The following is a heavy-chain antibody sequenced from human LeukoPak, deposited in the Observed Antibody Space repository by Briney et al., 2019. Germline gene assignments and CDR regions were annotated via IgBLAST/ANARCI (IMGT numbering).Heavy chain of an antibody. Sequence: ASVKVSCKASGYTFTSYYMHWVRQAPGQGLEWMGRINPNSGGTNYAQKFQGRVTMTRDTSISTAYMELSRLRSDDTAVYYCARAADYGDYAYYYYMDVWGKGTTVTVSS. V-gene: IGHV1-2*06. CDR3: ARAADYGDYAYYYYMDV. CDR2: INPNSGGT. D-gene: IGHD4-17*01. J-gene: IGHJ6*03. CDR1: GYTFTSYY.